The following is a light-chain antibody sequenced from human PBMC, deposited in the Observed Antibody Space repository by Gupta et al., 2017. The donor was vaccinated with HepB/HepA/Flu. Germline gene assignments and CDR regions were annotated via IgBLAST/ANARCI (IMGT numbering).Light chain of an antibody. J-gene: IGKJ2*01. V-gene: IGKV3-20*01. Sequence: IVLTQSPGTLSLSPGERATLSCRASRTVSSNSLAWYQQKPGQAPRLLIYGASSRATGIPDRFTGGGSGTDFTLTINRLEPEDFVVYFCQQYSRSPQTFGQGTKLEIK. CDR1: RTVSSNS. CDR3: QQYSRSPQT. CDR2: GAS.